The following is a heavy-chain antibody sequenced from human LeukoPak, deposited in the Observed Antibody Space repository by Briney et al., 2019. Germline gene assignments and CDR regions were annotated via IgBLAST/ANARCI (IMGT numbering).Heavy chain of an antibody. CDR1: GGSISTYS. D-gene: IGHD2-15*01. CDR2: IHTSGST. CDR3: AREVVDLPYAFDM. J-gene: IGHJ3*02. V-gene: IGHV4-4*07. Sequence: SETLSLTCAVSGGSISTYSWSWVRQPAGKGLEWIGRIHTSGSTNYNPSLKSRVTMSVDTSKNQFSLNLNSVTAADTAVYHCAREVVDLPYAFDMWGQGTMVAVSS.